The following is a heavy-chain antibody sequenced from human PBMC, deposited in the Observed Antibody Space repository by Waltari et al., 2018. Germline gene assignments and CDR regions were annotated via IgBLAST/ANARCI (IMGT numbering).Heavy chain of an antibody. Sequence: QVQLQASGPGLVRPSETLSLSCAVSGVSISGVYWRWIRQPPGQGLEWVGYISNSGTTSYNPSLKSRAPISPDTSKNRISLNLTSMTAADTAVYYCARLSYGHGKDAFDLWGQGTMVTVSS. CDR1: GVSISGVY. D-gene: IGHD1-26*01. V-gene: IGHV4-59*01. J-gene: IGHJ3*01. CDR2: ISNSGTT. CDR3: ARLSYGHGKDAFDL.